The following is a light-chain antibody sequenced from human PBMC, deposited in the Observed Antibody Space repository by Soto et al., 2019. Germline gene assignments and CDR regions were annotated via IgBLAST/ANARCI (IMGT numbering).Light chain of an antibody. V-gene: IGLV2-14*01. CDR1: SSDVGGYNY. Sequence: QSVLTQPASVSGSPGQSITISCTGTSSDVGGYNYVSWYQQHPVKAPKLMIYDVTNRPSGVSDRFSGSKSGNTASLTISGLQAEAEADYYCSPYTSSSPPYVFETGTKVPAL. J-gene: IGLJ1*01. CDR2: DVT. CDR3: SPYTSSSPPYV.